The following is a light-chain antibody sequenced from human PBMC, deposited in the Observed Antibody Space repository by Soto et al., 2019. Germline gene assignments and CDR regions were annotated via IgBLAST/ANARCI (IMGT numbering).Light chain of an antibody. Sequence: IVMTQSPASRSMFPGDRATLSCRASQSLKRDLAWYQQTPGQSPRLLIFGASIRATGIPARCSGSGSGTLFPLTSSILTSEFVADYYCQRYYNRRTFGQGTKVDIK. V-gene: IGKV3D-15*03. CDR3: QRYYNRRT. CDR2: GAS. J-gene: IGKJ1*01. CDR1: QSLKRD.